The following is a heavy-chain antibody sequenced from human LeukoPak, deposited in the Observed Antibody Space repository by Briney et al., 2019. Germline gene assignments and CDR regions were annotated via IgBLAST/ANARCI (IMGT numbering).Heavy chain of an antibody. CDR1: GGSFSGYY. CDR2: INHSGST. V-gene: IGHV4-34*01. CDR3: ARGPINEHIVVVVAATPGRTGYYFDY. Sequence: PSETLSLTCAVYGGSFSGYYWSWIRQPPGKGLEWIGEINHSGSTNYNPSLKSRVTISVDTSKNQFSLKLSSVTAADTAVYYCARGPINEHIVVVVAATPGRTGYYFDYWGQGTLVTVSS. J-gene: IGHJ4*02. D-gene: IGHD2-15*01.